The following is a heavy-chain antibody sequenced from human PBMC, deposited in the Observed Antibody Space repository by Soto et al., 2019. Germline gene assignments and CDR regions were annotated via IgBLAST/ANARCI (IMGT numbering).Heavy chain of an antibody. J-gene: IGHJ4*02. Sequence: QVQLVESGGGVVQPGRSLRLSCAASGFTFSYYGMHWVRQAPGKGLECVALISSDGSNLFYVDSVKGRFTISRDNSKNTLYLQMNSLRPDDTAVYYCAKNTGCNSYYFDFWGQGTLVTVYS. D-gene: IGHD2-15*01. CDR1: GFTFSYYG. CDR2: ISSDGSNL. V-gene: IGHV3-30*18. CDR3: AKNTGCNSYYFDF.